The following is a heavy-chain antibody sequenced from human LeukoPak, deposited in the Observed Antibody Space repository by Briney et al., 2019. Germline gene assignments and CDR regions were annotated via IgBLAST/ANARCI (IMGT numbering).Heavy chain of an antibody. J-gene: IGHJ4*02. D-gene: IGHD3-22*01. V-gene: IGHV4-34*01. CDR3: ARPNYYDSSGYYY. Sequence: SETLSLTCAVYGGSFSGYCWSWIRQPPGKGLEWIGEINHSGSTNYNPSLKSRVTISVDTSKNQFSLKLSSVTAADTAVYYCARPNYYDSSGYYYWGQGTLVTVSS. CDR1: GGSFSGYC. CDR2: INHSGST.